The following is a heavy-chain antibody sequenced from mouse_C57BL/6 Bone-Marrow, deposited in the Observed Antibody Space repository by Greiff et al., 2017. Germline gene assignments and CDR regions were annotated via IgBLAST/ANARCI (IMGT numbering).Heavy chain of an antibody. D-gene: IGHD2-3*01. Sequence: QVTLKECGPGILQPSQTLSLTCSFSGFSLSTFGLGVGWIRQPSGKGLEWVAHIWWDDDKYYNPALKSRLTISKDTSKNQVFLKIANVDTADTATYYGARIALGYDGNGVAYWGQGTLVTVSA. CDR2: IWWDDDK. V-gene: IGHV8-8*01. CDR1: GFSLSTFGLG. CDR3: ARIALGYDGNGVAY. J-gene: IGHJ3*01.